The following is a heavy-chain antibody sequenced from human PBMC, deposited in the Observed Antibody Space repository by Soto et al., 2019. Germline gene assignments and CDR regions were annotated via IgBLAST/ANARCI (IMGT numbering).Heavy chain of an antibody. CDR3: ARGASVLRYFDWLLEDNWFDP. Sequence: ASVKLSCKASGYTFTSYYMHWVRQAPGQGLEWMGIINPSGGSTSYAQKFQGRVTMTRDTSTSTVYMELSSLRSEDTAVYYCARGASVLRYFDWLLEDNWFDPWGQGTLVTVSS. D-gene: IGHD3-9*01. V-gene: IGHV1-46*01. CDR2: INPSGGST. CDR1: GYTFTSYY. J-gene: IGHJ5*02.